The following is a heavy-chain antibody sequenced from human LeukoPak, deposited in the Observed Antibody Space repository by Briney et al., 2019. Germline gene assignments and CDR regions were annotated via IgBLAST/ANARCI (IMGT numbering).Heavy chain of an antibody. CDR2: IYYSGST. V-gene: IGHV4-39*01. J-gene: IGHJ4*02. CDR3: ARTGYYSSASCSVVKQWLVRVYFDY. CDR1: GGSISSYSYY. Sequence: PSETLSLTCTVSGGSISSYSYYWGWIRQPPGKGLEWIGSIYYSGSTYNNPSLKSRVTMSVDTSKNQFSLVLNSVTAADTAVYYCARTGYYSSASCSVVKQWLVRVYFDYWGQGTLVTVSS. D-gene: IGHD2-2*01.